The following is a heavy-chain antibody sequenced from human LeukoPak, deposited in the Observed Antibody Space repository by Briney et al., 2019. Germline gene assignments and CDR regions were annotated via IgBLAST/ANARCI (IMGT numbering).Heavy chain of an antibody. V-gene: IGHV1-18*01. CDR2: ISAYNGNT. Sequence: ASVKVSCKASGYTFTSYGISWVRQAPGQGLEWMGWISAYNGNTNYAQKLQGRVTMTTDTSTSTAYMELRSLRSDDTAVYYCARDYRFLEWSYYDAFDIWGQGTMVTVSS. D-gene: IGHD3-3*01. CDR3: ARDYRFLEWSYYDAFDI. CDR1: GYTFTSYG. J-gene: IGHJ3*02.